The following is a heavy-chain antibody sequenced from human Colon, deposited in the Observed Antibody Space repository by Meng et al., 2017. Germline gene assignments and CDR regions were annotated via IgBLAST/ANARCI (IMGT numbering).Heavy chain of an antibody. CDR1: RDSVSSKTAV. CDR3: TRGLEFYRFEY. D-gene: IGHD3-16*02. V-gene: IGHV6-1*01. J-gene: IGHJ4*02. Sequence: QLQHAGPGPVKPSQTLSLPCAISRDSVSSKTAVWNWIRQSPSRGLEWLGRTYYRAKWNHDYAESLRGRITINPDTSNNQISLQLNSVTPEDTAVYYCTRGLEFYRFEYWGQGTLVTVSS. CDR2: TYYRAKWNH.